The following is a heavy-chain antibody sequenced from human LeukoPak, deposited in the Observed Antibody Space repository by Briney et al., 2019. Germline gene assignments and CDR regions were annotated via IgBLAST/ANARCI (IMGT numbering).Heavy chain of an antibody. J-gene: IGHJ3*02. CDR2: INHSGST. Sequence: SETLSLTCAVYGGSFSGYYWSWIRQPPGKGLEWIGEINHSGSTNYNPSLKSRVTISVDTSKNQLSLKLSSVTAADTAVYYCARPRSAFDIWGQGTMVTVSS. CDR3: ARPRSAFDI. V-gene: IGHV4-34*01. CDR1: GGSFSGYY. D-gene: IGHD1-14*01.